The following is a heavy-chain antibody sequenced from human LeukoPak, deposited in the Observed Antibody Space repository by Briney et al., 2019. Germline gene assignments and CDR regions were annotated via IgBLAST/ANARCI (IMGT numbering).Heavy chain of an antibody. CDR1: GFTFSSHS. D-gene: IGHD5-18*01. J-gene: IGHJ4*02. CDR3: ARDYQGGYGDKTVDY. V-gene: IGHV4-59*11. CDR2: IYYSGST. Sequence: GSLRLSCAGSGFTFSSHSMNWVRQAPGQGLDWMGYIYYSGSTNYNPSLRSRVTISVDTSKNQFSLKLSSVPAADTAVYYCARDYQGGYGDKTVDYWGQGTLVTVSS.